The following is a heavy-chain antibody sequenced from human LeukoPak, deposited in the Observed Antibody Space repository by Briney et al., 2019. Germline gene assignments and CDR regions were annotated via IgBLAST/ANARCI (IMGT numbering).Heavy chain of an antibody. CDR2: IYYSGST. V-gene: IGHV4-59*01. D-gene: IGHD3-3*01. CDR3: ARHPYYDFWSGYYTLYAFDI. Sequence: SETLSLTCTVSGGSISSYYWSWIRQPPGKGLEWIGYIYYSGSTNYNPSLKSRVTISVDTSKNQFSLKLSSVTAADTAVYYCARHPYYDFWSGYYTLYAFDIWGQGTMVTVSS. CDR1: GGSISSYY. J-gene: IGHJ3*02.